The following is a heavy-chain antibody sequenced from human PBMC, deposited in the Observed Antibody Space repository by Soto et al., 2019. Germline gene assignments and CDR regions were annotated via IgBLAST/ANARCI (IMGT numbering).Heavy chain of an antibody. Sequence: EGQLVESGGGLFQPGGSLRLSYAASGFTLGDHWMHWVRQAPGKGLVWLARIINDGSETDYADSVKGRFIISRDNAKNTVYLQMNSLTVEDTGIYYCGRDYFGSGNPWGQGTLVTVSS. CDR3: GRDYFGSGNP. CDR2: IINDGSET. CDR1: GFTLGDHW. V-gene: IGHV3-74*01. J-gene: IGHJ5*02. D-gene: IGHD3-10*01.